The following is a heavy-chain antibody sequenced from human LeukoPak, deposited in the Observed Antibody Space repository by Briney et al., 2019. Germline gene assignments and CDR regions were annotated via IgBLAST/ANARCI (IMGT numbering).Heavy chain of an antibody. V-gene: IGHV3-48*03. Sequence: PGGSLRLSCAASGFSFSNYAMNWVRQAPGKGLEWVSYLGSRGSPIYYADSVKGRFTMSRDNAKNSLFLQMNSLRAEDTAVYYCARSPPTTGTYWGFGDYWGQGTLVTVSS. D-gene: IGHD1-1*01. CDR1: GFSFSNYA. J-gene: IGHJ4*02. CDR3: ARSPPTTGTYWGFGDY. CDR2: LGSRGSPI.